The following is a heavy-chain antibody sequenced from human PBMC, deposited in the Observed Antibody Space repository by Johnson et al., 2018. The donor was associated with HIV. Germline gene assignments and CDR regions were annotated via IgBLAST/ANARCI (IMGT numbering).Heavy chain of an antibody. Sequence: VQLVESGGNVVRPGGSLRLSCTASGFTFDDYGMSWVRQVPGKGLEWVSGINWNGDNTGYADSLKVRFTISRDNAKNSLYLQMNSLEAEDTAWYYCARFLGYYDSNGYYFGDGFDVWGRGTMVTVSS. CDR1: GFTFDDYG. CDR3: ARFLGYYDSNGYYFGDGFDV. V-gene: IGHV3-20*04. J-gene: IGHJ3*01. D-gene: IGHD3-22*01. CDR2: INWNGDNT.